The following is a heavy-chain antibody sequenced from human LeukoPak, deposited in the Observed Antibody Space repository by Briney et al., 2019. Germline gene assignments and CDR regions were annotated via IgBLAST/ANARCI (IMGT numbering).Heavy chain of an antibody. CDR2: IYDSGST. CDR1: GGFISGYY. J-gene: IGHJ3*01. V-gene: IGHV4-59*01. CDR3: ARDGSGFDV. D-gene: IGHD2-2*03. Sequence: SETLSLTCTVSGGFISGYYWSWIRQSPGRGLEWLGYIYDSGSTKYNPSLKSRVTISVDASENQISLKLTSMTAADTAVYYCARDGSGFDVWGQGTKVTVSS.